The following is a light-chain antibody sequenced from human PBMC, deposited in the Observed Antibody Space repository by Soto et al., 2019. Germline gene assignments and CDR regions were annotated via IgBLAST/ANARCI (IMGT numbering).Light chain of an antibody. CDR2: GAS. J-gene: IGKJ1*01. V-gene: IGKV3-15*01. CDR3: QQHNTWPWT. Sequence: EIVMTQSPATLSVSPGERATLSCRASQSINSDLAWYQQKPGQAPRLLIYGASTRATGIPAKFSGSGSGTEFPLTISSLQSEDFAVYYCQQHNTWPWTFGQGTKVEIK. CDR1: QSINSD.